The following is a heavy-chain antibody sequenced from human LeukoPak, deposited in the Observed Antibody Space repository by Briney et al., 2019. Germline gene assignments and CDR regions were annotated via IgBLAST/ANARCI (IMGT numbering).Heavy chain of an antibody. D-gene: IGHD1-1*01. V-gene: IGHV4-31*03. J-gene: IGHJ4*02. CDR1: GGSISSGGYY. Sequence: SETLSLTCTVSGGSISSGGYYWSRIRQHPGKGLEWIGYIYYSGSTYYNPSLKSRVTISVDTSKNQFSLKLSSVTAADTAVYYCARNDATWLGYWGQGTLVTVSS. CDR2: IYYSGST. CDR3: ARNDATWLGY.